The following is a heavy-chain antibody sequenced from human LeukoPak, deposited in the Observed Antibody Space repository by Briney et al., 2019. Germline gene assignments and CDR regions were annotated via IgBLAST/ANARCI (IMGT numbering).Heavy chain of an antibody. V-gene: IGHV3-48*01. J-gene: IGHJ6*03. CDR2: ISSSSSTI. CDR1: GFPFSSYS. D-gene: IGHD6-6*01. CDR3: AKGEYSRSPSYYYMDV. Sequence: PGGTLRLSCAASGFPFSSYSMNWVRQAPGKGLEWVSYISSSSSTIYYADSVKGRFTISRDNSKNTLYLQMNSLRAEDTAVYYCAKGEYSRSPSYYYMDVWGKGTTVTIS.